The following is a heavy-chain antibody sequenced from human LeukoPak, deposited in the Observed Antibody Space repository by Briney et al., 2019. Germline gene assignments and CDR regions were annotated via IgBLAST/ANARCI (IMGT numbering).Heavy chain of an antibody. CDR2: IDGSSGYI. CDR3: ARDRGAYCGGDCYLGFDY. V-gene: IGHV3-21*01. D-gene: IGHD2-21*02. CDR1: GFTFSSYT. J-gene: IGHJ4*01. Sequence: PGGSLRLSCAASGFTFSSYTMNWVRQAPGKGLEWVSSIDGSSGYISYADSVKRRFTISRDNAKKSLYLQMTSLSAEDTAVYYCARDRGAYCGGDCYLGFDYWGRGTLVTVSS.